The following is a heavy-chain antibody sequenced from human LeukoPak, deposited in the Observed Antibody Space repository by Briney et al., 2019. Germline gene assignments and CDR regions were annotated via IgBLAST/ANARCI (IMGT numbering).Heavy chain of an antibody. CDR1: GGSISSGGYY. CDR3: ARGFLEWLSESWLFDY. V-gene: IGHV4-31*03. D-gene: IGHD3-3*01. J-gene: IGHJ4*02. CDR2: IYYSGST. Sequence: SETLSLTCTVSGGSISSGGYYWSWIRQHPGKGLEWIGYIYYSGSTYYNPSLKSRVTISVDTSKNQSSLKLSPVTAADTAVYYCARGFLEWLSESWLFDYWGQGTLVTVSP.